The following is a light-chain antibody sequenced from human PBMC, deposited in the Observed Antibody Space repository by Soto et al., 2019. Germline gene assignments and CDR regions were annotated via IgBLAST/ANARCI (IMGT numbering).Light chain of an antibody. CDR2: EDN. CDR3: QSYDSSNHSV. J-gene: IGLJ3*02. Sequence: NFMLTQPHSVSESPGKTVTISCTRSSGSIASNYVQWYQQRPGSAPTTVIYEDNQRPSGVPDRFSGSIDSSSNSASLTISALKTEDEADYYCQSYDSSNHSVFGGGTKLTVL. V-gene: IGLV6-57*03. CDR1: SGSIASNY.